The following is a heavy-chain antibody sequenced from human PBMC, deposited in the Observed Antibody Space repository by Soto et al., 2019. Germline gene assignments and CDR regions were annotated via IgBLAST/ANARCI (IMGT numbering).Heavy chain of an antibody. V-gene: IGHV4-30-2*01. CDR2: IYHSGST. J-gene: IGHJ4*02. Sequence: SETLSVTWSFSCGSISSGGYSLSFLRQPPGKGLEWIGYIYHSGSTYYNPSLKSRVTISVDRSKNQFSLKLSSVTAADTAVYYCAAGGGLPRYYWGQGTLVTVSS. CDR1: CGSISSGGYS. CDR3: AAGGGLPRYY. D-gene: IGHD5-12*01.